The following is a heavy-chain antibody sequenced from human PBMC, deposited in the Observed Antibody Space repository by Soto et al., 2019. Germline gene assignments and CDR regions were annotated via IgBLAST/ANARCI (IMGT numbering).Heavy chain of an antibody. Sequence: SETLSLTCTVSGGSISSYYWSWIRQPPGKGLEWIGYIYYSGSTNYNPSLKSRVTISVDTSKNQFSLKLSSVTAADTAVYYCARVYGDYDSLDYWGQGTLVTVSS. V-gene: IGHV4-59*01. CDR1: GGSISSYY. CDR2: IYYSGST. D-gene: IGHD4-17*01. J-gene: IGHJ4*02. CDR3: ARVYGDYDSLDY.